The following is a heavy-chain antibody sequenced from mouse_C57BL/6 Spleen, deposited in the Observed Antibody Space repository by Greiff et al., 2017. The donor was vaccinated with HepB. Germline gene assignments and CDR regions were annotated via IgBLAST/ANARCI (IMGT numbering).Heavy chain of an antibody. CDR2: ISSGGSYT. V-gene: IGHV5-6*01. J-gene: IGHJ4*01. CDR3: ARQKTAQATGAMDY. Sequence: EVQLVESGGDLVKPGGSLKLSCAASGFTFSSYGMSWVRQTPDKRLEWVATISSGGSYTYYPDSVKGRFTISRDNAKNTLYLQMSSLKSEDTAMYYCARQKTAQATGAMDYWGQGTSVTVSS. CDR1: GFTFSSYG. D-gene: IGHD3-2*02.